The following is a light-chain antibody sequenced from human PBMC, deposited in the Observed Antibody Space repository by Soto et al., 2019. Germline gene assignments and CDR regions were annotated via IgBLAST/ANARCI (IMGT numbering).Light chain of an antibody. CDR3: SSYTTSSTYV. Sequence: QSALTQPASVSGSPGQSIAISCTGTSSDVGGYNYVSWYQQHPGKAPKLILCDVSNRPSGVSDRFSGSKSGNTASLTISGIQTEDEADYYCSSYTTSSTYVFGTGTKLTVL. CDR1: SSDVGGYNY. CDR2: DVS. V-gene: IGLV2-14*01. J-gene: IGLJ1*01.